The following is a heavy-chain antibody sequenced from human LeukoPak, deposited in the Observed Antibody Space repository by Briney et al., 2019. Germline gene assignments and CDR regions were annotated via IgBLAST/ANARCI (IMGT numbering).Heavy chain of an antibody. CDR2: MSSSGGTI. D-gene: IGHD1-26*01. J-gene: IGHJ4*02. CDR1: GFSFSSYE. V-gene: IGHV3-48*03. CDR3: ARGMTGSYFGHFDY. Sequence: GGSLRLSCAASGFSFSSYEMNWVRQAPGKGLEWGSYMSSSGGTIYYADSVKGRFTISRDNGKNSLYLQMNSLRAEDTAVYYCARGMTGSYFGHFDYWGQGTLVTVSS.